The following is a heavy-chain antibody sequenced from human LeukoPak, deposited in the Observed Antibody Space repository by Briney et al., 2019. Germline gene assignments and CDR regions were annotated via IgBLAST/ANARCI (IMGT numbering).Heavy chain of an antibody. V-gene: IGHV1-69*04. D-gene: IGHD3-22*01. CDR2: IIPILGIA. Sequence: SMKVSCKASGYTFTSYGISWVRQAPGQGLEWMGRIIPILGIANYAQKFQGRVTITADKSTSTAYMELSSLRSEDTAVYYCARGSHYYDSSGYYYGLDYWGQGTLVTVSS. CDR1: GYTFTSYG. J-gene: IGHJ4*02. CDR3: ARGSHYYDSSGYYYGLDY.